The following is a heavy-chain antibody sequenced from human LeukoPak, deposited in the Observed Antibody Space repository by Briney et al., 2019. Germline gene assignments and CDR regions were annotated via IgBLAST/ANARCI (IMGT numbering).Heavy chain of an antibody. Sequence: GGSLRLSCAASGFTVSSNYMSWVRQAPGKGLEWVSVIYSGGSTYYADSVKGRFTISRDNAKNSLYLQMNSLRAEDTAVYYCARGDSSSSRNWFDPWGQGTLVTVSS. CDR3: ARGDSSSSRNWFDP. J-gene: IGHJ5*02. D-gene: IGHD6-6*01. CDR1: GFTVSSNY. CDR2: IYSGGST. V-gene: IGHV3-66*01.